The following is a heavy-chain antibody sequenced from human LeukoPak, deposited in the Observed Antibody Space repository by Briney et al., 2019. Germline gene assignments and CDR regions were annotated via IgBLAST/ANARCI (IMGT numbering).Heavy chain of an antibody. CDR3: ARSAVTTQLDY. CDR2: INHSGST. Sequence: SETLSLTCAVYGGSFSGYYWSWIRQPPGKGLEWIGEINHSGSTNYNPSLKGRVTTSVDTSKNQFSLKLSSVTAADTAVYYCARSAVTTQLDYWGQGTLVTVSS. V-gene: IGHV4-34*01. J-gene: IGHJ4*02. D-gene: IGHD4-17*01. CDR1: GGSFSGYY.